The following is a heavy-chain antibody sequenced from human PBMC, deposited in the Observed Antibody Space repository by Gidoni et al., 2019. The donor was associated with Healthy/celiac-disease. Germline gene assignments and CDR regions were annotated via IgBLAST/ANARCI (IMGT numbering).Heavy chain of an antibody. D-gene: IGHD2-2*01. V-gene: IGHV3-33*01. CDR2: IWYDGSNK. CDR3: ARDSILVVPGGYFDY. Sequence: GFTFSSYGMHWVRQAPGKGLEWVAVIWYDGSNKYYADSVKGRFTISRDNSKNTLYLQMNSLRAEDTAVYYCARDSILVVPGGYFDYWGQGTLVTVSS. CDR1: GFTFSSYG. J-gene: IGHJ4*02.